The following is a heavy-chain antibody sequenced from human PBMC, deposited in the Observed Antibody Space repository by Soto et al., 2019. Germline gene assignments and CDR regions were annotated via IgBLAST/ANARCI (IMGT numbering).Heavy chain of an antibody. Sequence: ASVKVSCTASGYTFTNYAMHWVRQAPGQRLEWMGWINAGNGNTKYSQKFQGRVTITRDTSASTAYMELSSLTSEDTAVYHCASSATTADYYYGMDVWGQGTTVTVSS. J-gene: IGHJ6*02. CDR2: INAGNGNT. CDR3: ASSATTADYYYGMDV. V-gene: IGHV1-3*01. CDR1: GYTFTNYA. D-gene: IGHD1-26*01.